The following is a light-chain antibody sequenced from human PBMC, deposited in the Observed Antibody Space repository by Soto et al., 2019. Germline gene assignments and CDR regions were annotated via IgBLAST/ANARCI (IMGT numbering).Light chain of an antibody. CDR1: QHVTNY. Sequence: DIQMTQAPSSLSAAVGDRVTITCRASQHVTNYFFWYLQQPGKAPKLLIHSTSTLQTEVPSRFSGSGSGTDFTLTINSLQPEDFGTDYCQQTYSTPPITFGQGTRLEIK. V-gene: IGKV1-39*01. CDR3: QQTYSTPPIT. CDR2: STS. J-gene: IGKJ5*01.